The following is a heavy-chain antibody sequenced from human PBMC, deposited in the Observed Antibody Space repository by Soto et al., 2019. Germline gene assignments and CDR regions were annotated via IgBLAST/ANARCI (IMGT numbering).Heavy chain of an antibody. CDR2: MHYTGNS. CDR3: VRDVGSLTDGSSSNPYNWFDP. CDR1: GDSVTSHY. J-gene: IGHJ5*02. Sequence: SETLSLTCSFSGDSVTSHYLTWIRQSPEKRLEWIGYMHYTGNSHYNPSLKSRLTISLDTSKNQFTLKLTSVTVADTAVYYCVRDVGSLTDGSSSNPYNWFDPWGQGALVTVSS. V-gene: IGHV4-59*02. D-gene: IGHD6-6*01.